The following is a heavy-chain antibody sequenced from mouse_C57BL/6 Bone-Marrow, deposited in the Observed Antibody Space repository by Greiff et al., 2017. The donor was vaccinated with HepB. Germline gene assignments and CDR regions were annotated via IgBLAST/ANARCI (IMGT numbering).Heavy chain of an antibody. CDR1: GYTFTSYW. V-gene: IGHV1-52*01. CDR3: ARYSNYPYYFDY. J-gene: IGHJ2*01. D-gene: IGHD2-5*01. Sequence: VQLQQPGAELVRPGSSVKLSCKASGYTFTSYWMHWVKQRPIQGLEWIGNIDPSDSETHYNQKFKDKATLTVDKSFSTAYMQLSSLTSEDSAVYYCARYSNYPYYFDYWGQGTTLTVSS. CDR2: IDPSDSET.